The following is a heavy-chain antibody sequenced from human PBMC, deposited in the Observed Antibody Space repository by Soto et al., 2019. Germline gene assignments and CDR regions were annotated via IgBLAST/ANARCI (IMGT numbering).Heavy chain of an antibody. CDR1: GYTFTSYD. Sequence: QVQLVQSGAEVKKPGASVKVSCKASGYTFTSYDINWVRQAAGQGLEWMGWMNPSSGNKAYAQNFQGRVTMTRNISSNTAYMELTSLRSEDTAAYYCARGGVSRGAFDIWGQGTMVTVTS. D-gene: IGHD3-16*01. V-gene: IGHV1-8*01. CDR3: ARGGVSRGAFDI. J-gene: IGHJ3*02. CDR2: MNPSSGNK.